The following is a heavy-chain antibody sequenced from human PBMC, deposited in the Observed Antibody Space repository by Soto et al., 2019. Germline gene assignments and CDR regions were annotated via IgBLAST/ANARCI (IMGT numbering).Heavy chain of an antibody. CDR3: ARESTWNKIYFDY. CDR1: GGSFSGYY. Sequence: SETLSLTCAVYGGSFSGYYWSWIRQPPGKGLEWIGEINHSGSTNYNPSLKSRVTISVDTSKNQFSLKLSSVTAADTAVYYCARESTWNKIYFDYWGQGTLVTVSS. D-gene: IGHD1-1*01. CDR2: INHSGST. V-gene: IGHV4-34*01. J-gene: IGHJ4*02.